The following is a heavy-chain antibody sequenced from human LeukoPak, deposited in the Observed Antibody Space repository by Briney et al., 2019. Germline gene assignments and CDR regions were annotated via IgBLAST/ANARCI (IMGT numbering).Heavy chain of an antibody. CDR2: IGTAGDT. D-gene: IGHD6-13*01. J-gene: IGHJ4*02. CDR1: GFTFSSYD. V-gene: IGHV3-13*01. CDR3: ARPRGAYIAAAGPQSYFDY. Sequence: GGSLRLSCAASGFTFSSYDMHWVRQATGKGLEWVSAIGTAGDTYYPGSVKGRFTISRENAKNSLYLQMNSLRAGDTAVYYCARPRGAYIAAAGPQSYFDYGARGPLVPVSS.